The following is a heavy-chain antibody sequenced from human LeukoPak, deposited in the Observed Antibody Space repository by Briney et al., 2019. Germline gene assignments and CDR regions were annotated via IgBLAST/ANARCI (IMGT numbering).Heavy chain of an antibody. CDR2: IVGSGDST. CDR1: GFTFTSYA. J-gene: IGHJ4*01. V-gene: IGHV3-23*01. Sequence: PGGSLRLSCAASGFTFTSYAMNWVRQAPGKGLEWVSSIVGSGDSTYYADSVKGRFTISRDNSKNTVYLQMNSLRADDTAVYYCARLEYSAGSAYYYYYWGQGTLVTVSS. CDR3: ARLEYSAGSAYYYYY. D-gene: IGHD3-22*01.